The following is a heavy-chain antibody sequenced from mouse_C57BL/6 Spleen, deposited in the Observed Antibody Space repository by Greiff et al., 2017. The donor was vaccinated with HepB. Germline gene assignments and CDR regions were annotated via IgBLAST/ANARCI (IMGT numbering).Heavy chain of an antibody. D-gene: IGHD4-1*01. Sequence: EVKLMESGGGLVQPGGSLSLSCAASGFTFTDYYMSWVRQPPGKALEWLGFIRNKANGYTTEYSASVKGRFTISRDNSQSILYLQMNALRAEDSATYYCASQTGYAMDYWGQGTSVTVSS. CDR3: ASQTGYAMDY. CDR2: IRNKANGYTT. V-gene: IGHV7-3*01. CDR1: GFTFTDYY. J-gene: IGHJ4*01.